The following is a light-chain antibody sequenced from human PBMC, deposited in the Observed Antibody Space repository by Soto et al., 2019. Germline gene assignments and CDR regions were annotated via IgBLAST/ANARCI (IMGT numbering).Light chain of an antibody. J-gene: IGKJ1*01. Sequence: DIQMTQSPSSLSASVGDRVTITCRASQGISNDLAWYQQKPGKVPKLLIYAASPLQSGVPSRFSGSGSGTHFTLTISSLQPEDVATYYCQKYNSAPPWTFGQGTKVEIK. CDR1: QGISND. V-gene: IGKV1-27*01. CDR3: QKYNSAPPWT. CDR2: AAS.